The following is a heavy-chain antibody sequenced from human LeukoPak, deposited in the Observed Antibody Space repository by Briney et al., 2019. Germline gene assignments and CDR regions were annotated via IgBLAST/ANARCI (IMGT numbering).Heavy chain of an antibody. CDR1: GFTFCDHF. V-gene: IGHV3-72*01. D-gene: IGHD2-15*01. J-gene: IGHJ4*02. CDR3: VSRGLGGKCYYDY. CDR2: TKNKASSYTT. Sequence: TGGSLRLSCVVSGFTFCDHFMEWVRQAPGEGLVWVGRTKNKASSYTTDFAASVKGTFNISRDDSKNSLYIQMNSVKTEDSALYLCVSRGLGGKCYYDYWGQGALVTVSS.